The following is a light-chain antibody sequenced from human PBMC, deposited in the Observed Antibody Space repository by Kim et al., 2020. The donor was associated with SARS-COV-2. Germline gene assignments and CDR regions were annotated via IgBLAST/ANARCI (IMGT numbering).Light chain of an antibody. CDR3: LQHSTYPIT. V-gene: IGKV1-17*01. Sequence: ASLGDEGTITCRASQDSRNDLGWYQQNPGRAPKRLMYGASSLQSGGPSRFSGSGSGTEFTLTISSGQPEDFATYFCLQHSTYPITFGQGTRLEIK. J-gene: IGKJ5*01. CDR2: GAS. CDR1: QDSRND.